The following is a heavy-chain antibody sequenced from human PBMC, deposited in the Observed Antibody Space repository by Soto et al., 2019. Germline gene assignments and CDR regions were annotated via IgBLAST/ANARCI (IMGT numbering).Heavy chain of an antibody. CDR2: INAGNGNT. V-gene: IGHV1-3*01. J-gene: IGHJ2*01. D-gene: IGHD1-20*01. CDR3: ARDGYNWKLPPSYWYFDL. Sequence: ASVKVSCKASGYTFTSYAMHWVRQAPGQRLEWMGWINAGNGNTKYSQKFQGRVTITRDTSASTAYMELSSLRSEDTAVYYCARDGYNWKLPPSYWYFDLWGRGTLVTVSS. CDR1: GYTFTSYA.